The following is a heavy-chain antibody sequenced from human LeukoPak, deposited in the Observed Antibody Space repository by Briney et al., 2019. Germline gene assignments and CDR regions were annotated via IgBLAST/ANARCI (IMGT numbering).Heavy chain of an antibody. D-gene: IGHD4-17*01. V-gene: IGHV3-30-3*01. Sequence: PGGSLRLSCTASGFIFSSYAMHWVRQAPGKGLEWVAVISYDGSNKYYADSVKGRFTISRDNSKNTLYLQMNSLRAEDTAVYYCARNPYGDYYFDYWGQGTLVTVSS. CDR2: ISYDGSNK. CDR1: GFIFSSYA. CDR3: ARNPYGDYYFDY. J-gene: IGHJ4*02.